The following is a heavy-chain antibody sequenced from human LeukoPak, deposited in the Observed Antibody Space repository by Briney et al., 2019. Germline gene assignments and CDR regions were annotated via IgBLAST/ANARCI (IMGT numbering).Heavy chain of an antibody. CDR2: ISGDGGST. D-gene: IGHD5-18*01. CDR1: GFTFDDYA. Sequence: PGGSLRLSCAASGFTFDDYAMHWVRQAPGKGLEWVSLISGDGGSTIYADSVKGRFTISRDNSKNSLYLRMNSLRTEDTALYYCEKVPLKGYNYGYYFDYWGQGTLVTVSS. CDR3: EKVPLKGYNYGYYFDY. V-gene: IGHV3-43*02. J-gene: IGHJ4*02.